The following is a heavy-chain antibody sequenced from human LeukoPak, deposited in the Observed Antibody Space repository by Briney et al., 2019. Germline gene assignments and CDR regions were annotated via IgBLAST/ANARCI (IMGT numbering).Heavy chain of an antibody. CDR1: GGSMNNYH. CDR2: IYYSGST. J-gene: IGHJ5*02. V-gene: IGHV4-59*01. Sequence: SETLSLTCTVSGGSMNNYHWTWIRQPPGKGLEWIGHIYYSGSTNYNPSLKGRVTISVDTSKNQFSLKLSSVTAADTAVYYCASQGYCGGGTCHNWFDPWGQGTLVTVSS. D-gene: IGHD2-15*01. CDR3: ASQGYCGGGTCHNWFDP.